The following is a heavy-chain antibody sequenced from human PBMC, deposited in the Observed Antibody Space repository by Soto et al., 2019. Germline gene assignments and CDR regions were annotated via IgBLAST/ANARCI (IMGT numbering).Heavy chain of an antibody. Sequence: ASVKVSCKASGYTFTSYVISWVRQAPGQGLEWMGWISAYNGNTNYAQKLQGRVTMTTDTSTSTAYMELRSLRSDDTAVYYCARQGGLYCSSTSCYSAYWGQGTLVTVSS. V-gene: IGHV1-18*01. J-gene: IGHJ4*02. CDR1: GYTFTSYV. D-gene: IGHD2-2*01. CDR2: ISAYNGNT. CDR3: ARQGGLYCSSTSCYSAY.